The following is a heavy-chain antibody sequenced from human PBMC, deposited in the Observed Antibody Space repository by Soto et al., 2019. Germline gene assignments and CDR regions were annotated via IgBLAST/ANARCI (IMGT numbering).Heavy chain of an antibody. D-gene: IGHD6-19*01. J-gene: IGHJ4*02. CDR1: GYTFTSYY. CDR3: ARAIRVPYSSGSKSFDY. Sequence: ASVKVSCKASGYTFTSYYMHWVRQAPGQGLEWMGIINPSGGSTSYAQKFQGRVTTTRDTSTSTVYMELSSLRSEDTAVYYCARAIRVPYSSGSKSFDYWGQGTLVTVSS. V-gene: IGHV1-46*01. CDR2: INPSGGST.